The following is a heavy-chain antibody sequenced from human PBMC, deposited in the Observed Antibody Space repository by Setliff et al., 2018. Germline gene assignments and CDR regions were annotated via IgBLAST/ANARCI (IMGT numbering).Heavy chain of an antibody. CDR1: GFTFSTYS. CDR2: ISGDSEYI. J-gene: IGHJ4*02. D-gene: IGHD6-19*01. CDR3: VNHNPARRSPAGTALDS. Sequence: GGSLRLSCAASGFTFSTYSMSWVRQAPGKGLEWVSAISGDSEYIYYRDSVKGRFTISRANSKNTLYLQMNNLRVEDTARYYCVNHNPARRSPAGTALDSWGQGTPVTVSS. V-gene: IGHV3-23*01.